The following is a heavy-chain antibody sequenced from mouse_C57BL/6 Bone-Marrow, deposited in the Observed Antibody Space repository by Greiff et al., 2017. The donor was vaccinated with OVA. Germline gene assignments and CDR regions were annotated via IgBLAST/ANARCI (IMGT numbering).Heavy chain of an antibody. Sequence: VQLQQSGAELVRPGASVKLSCTASGFNIKDDYMHWVKQRPEQGLEWIGWIDPENGDTEYASKFQGKATITADTSSNTAYLQLSSLTSEDTAVYYCTTHYSRYYWGQGTTLTVSS. J-gene: IGHJ2*01. CDR1: GFNIKDDY. D-gene: IGHD2-5*01. V-gene: IGHV14-4*01. CDR2: IDPENGDT. CDR3: TTHYSRYY.